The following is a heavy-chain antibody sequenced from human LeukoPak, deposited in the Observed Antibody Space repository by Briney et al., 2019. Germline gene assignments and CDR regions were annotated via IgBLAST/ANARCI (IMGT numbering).Heavy chain of an antibody. CDR1: GGSISSSSYY. Sequence: SETLSLTCTVSGGSISSSSYYWGWIRQPPGKGLEWIGAIYYSGSTYYNPSPKSRVTISEDTSKNQFSLKLSSVTAADTAEYYCARPAYGSGSYSGFDYWGQGTLVTVSS. J-gene: IGHJ4*02. V-gene: IGHV4-39*01. D-gene: IGHD3-10*01. CDR3: ARPAYGSGSYSGFDY. CDR2: IYYSGST.